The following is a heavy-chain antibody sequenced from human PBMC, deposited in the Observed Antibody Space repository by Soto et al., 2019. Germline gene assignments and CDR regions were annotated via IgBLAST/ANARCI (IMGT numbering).Heavy chain of an antibody. CDR1: GGTFSSYA. D-gene: IGHD5-18*01. CDR3: ASDLMEALMQLWPGGY. V-gene: IGHV1-69*01. CDR2: IIPIFGTA. J-gene: IGHJ4*02. Sequence: QVQLVQSGAEVKKPGSSVKVSCKASGGTFSSYAISWVRQAPGQGLEWMGGIIPIFGTANYTQKFQGRVTITADESTSAAYMELSSLSAADTAGYCCASDLMEALMQLWPGGYWGQGTLVTVSS.